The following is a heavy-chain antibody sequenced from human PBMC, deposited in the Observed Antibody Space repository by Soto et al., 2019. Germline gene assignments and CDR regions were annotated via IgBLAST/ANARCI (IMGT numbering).Heavy chain of an antibody. CDR1: GYTFTSYA. CDR3: ARDQLLWFGELFRGFDP. V-gene: IGHV1-3*01. D-gene: IGHD3-10*01. CDR2: INAGNGNT. Sequence: ASVKVSCKASGYTFTSYAMHWVRQAPGQRLEWMGWINAGNGNTKYSQKFQGRVTITRDTSASTAYMELSSLRSEDTAVYYCARDQLLWFGELFRGFDPWGQGTLVTV. J-gene: IGHJ5*02.